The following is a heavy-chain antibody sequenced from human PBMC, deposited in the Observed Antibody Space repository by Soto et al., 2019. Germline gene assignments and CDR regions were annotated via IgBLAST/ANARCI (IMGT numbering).Heavy chain of an antibody. J-gene: IGHJ4*02. V-gene: IGHV3-30*18. D-gene: IGHD5-12*01. CDR2: VSYDGSNK. CDR1: GFTFSGYG. Sequence: GGSLRLSCAASGFTFSGYGMHWIRQAPGKGPEWVAVVSYDGSNKYYADSVKGRFTISRDNSRNTLFLQLNSLRPEDTAIYYCAKDRNEFWLGFEYWGQGTLVTVSS. CDR3: AKDRNEFWLGFEY.